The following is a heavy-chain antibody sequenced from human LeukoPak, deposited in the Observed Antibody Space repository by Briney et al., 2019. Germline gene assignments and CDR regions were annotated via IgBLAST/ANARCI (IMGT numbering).Heavy chain of an antibody. Sequence: SETLSLTCTVSGDSISSGDYYWSWIRQPPGKGLEWIGYIYYSGSTYYNPSLKSRVTISVDTSKNQFSLKLSSVTAADTAVYYCARMSGTGDRSYNWFDPWGQGTLVTVSS. J-gene: IGHJ5*02. CDR2: IYYSGST. CDR3: ARMSGTGDRSYNWFDP. V-gene: IGHV4-30-4*08. CDR1: GDSISSGDYY. D-gene: IGHD7-27*01.